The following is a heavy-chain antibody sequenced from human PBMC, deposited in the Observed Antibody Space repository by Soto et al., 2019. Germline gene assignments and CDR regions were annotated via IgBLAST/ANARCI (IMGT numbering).Heavy chain of an antibody. CDR3: ARVRDWFDP. J-gene: IGHJ5*02. CDR1: GGSFGVTY. Sequence: SETLSLTCAVYGGSFGVTYWTWIRQPPGKGREWIGEIDHSGYTNYNPSLKSRVTISVDTSKNQFSLRLTSVTAADTAVYYCARVRDWFDPWGQGTLVTVSS. V-gene: IGHV4-34*01. D-gene: IGHD3-3*01. CDR2: IDHSGYT.